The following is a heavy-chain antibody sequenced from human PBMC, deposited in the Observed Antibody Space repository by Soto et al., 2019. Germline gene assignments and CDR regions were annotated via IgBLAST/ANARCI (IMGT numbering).Heavy chain of an antibody. D-gene: IGHD6-25*01. J-gene: IGHJ4*02. CDR2: ISASNVDT. V-gene: IGHV1-18*01. CDR1: GYTFTSFV. Sequence: QVQLVQSGAEVKKPGASVKVSCKASGYTFTSFVISWVRQAPGQGLEWMGWISASNVDTNSAQKFQGRHTMATDTSTNTAYMELRSLRSDDTAVYYCARADFGVVPAATYIDHWGQGTRVSVSS. CDR3: ARADFGVVPAATYIDH.